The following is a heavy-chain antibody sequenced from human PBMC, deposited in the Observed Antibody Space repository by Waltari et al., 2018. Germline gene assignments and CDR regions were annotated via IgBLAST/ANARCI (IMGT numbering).Heavy chain of an antibody. J-gene: IGHJ4*02. CDR2: IYYSGST. D-gene: IGHD2-21*02. CDR3: ARGRGWVVTPLFDY. V-gene: IGHV4-39*07. CDR1: CGSISTSTYY. Sequence: QLQLQASGQGLVKPSETLSLTCTVACGSISTSTYYLGGLRQTPGKGLEWIGSIYYSGSTYYNPALKSRVTISVDTSKNQFSLKLSSVTAADTAVYYCARGRGWVVTPLFDYWGQGTLVTVSS.